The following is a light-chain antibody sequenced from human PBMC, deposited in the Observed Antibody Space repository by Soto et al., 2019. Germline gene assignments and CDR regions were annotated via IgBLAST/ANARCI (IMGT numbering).Light chain of an antibody. Sequence: EIVISPSMPTLSVSPGARATLSCRASQSVSSNLAWYQQKPGQAPRLLIYGASTRATGIPARFSGSGSGTEFTLTISSLQSEDFAVYYCQQRSNWPPHTFGGGTKVDI. J-gene: IGKJ4*01. V-gene: IGKV3-15*01. CDR2: GAS. CDR1: QSVSSN. CDR3: QQRSNWPPHT.